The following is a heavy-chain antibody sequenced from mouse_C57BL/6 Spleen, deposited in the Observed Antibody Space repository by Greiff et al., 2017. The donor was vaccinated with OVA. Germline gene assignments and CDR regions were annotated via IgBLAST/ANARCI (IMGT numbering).Heavy chain of an antibody. D-gene: IGHD2-4*01. Sequence: EVKLMESEGGLVQPGSSMKLSCTASGFTFSDYYMAWVRQVPEKGLEWVANINYDGSSTYYLDSLKSRFIISRDNAKNILYLQMSSLKSEDTATYYCARAGDYDPYYYAMDYWGQGTSVTVSS. CDR3: ARAGDYDPYYYAMDY. CDR1: GFTFSDYY. CDR2: INYDGSST. J-gene: IGHJ4*01. V-gene: IGHV5-16*01.